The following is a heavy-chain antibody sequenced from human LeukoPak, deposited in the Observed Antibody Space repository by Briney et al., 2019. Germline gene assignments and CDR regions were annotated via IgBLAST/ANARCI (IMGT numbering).Heavy chain of an antibody. Sequence: SVKVSCKASGGTFSSYAISWVRQAPGQGLEWMGRIIPILGIANYAQKFQGRVTITADKSTSTAYMELSSLRSEDTAVYYCARDGYGDFYGMDVWGQGTTVTVSS. J-gene: IGHJ6*02. D-gene: IGHD4-17*01. CDR1: GGTFSSYA. CDR2: IIPILGIA. V-gene: IGHV1-69*04. CDR3: ARDGYGDFYGMDV.